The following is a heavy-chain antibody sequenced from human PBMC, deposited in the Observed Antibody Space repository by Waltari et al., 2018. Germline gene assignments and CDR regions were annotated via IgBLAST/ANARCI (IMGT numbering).Heavy chain of an antibody. CDR3: ASGDNGDYGYYYYYMDV. J-gene: IGHJ6*03. V-gene: IGHV1-69*14. CDR2: IIPIFGTA. CDR1: GGTVISHA. D-gene: IGHD4-17*01. Sequence: QVQLVQSGAEVKKPGSSVKVSCKASGGTVISHAVSWVRQAPGQGLEWMGGIIPIFGTANYAQKFQGRVTITADKSTSTAYMELSSLRSEDTAVYYCASGDNGDYGYYYYYMDVWGKGTTVTVSS.